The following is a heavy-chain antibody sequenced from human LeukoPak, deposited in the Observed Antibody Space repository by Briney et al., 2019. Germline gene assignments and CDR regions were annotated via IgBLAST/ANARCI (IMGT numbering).Heavy chain of an antibody. CDR2: ISSNGGST. V-gene: IGHV3-64D*06. CDR1: GFTFSSYA. J-gene: IGHJ4*02. Sequence: GGSLRLSCSASGFTFSSYAMHWVRQAPGEGLEYVSAISSNGGSTYYADSVKGRFTISRDNSKNTLYLQMSSLRAEDTAVYYCVKDSGRLLWFGEFSDYWGQGTLVTVSS. D-gene: IGHD3-10*01. CDR3: VKDSGRLLWFGEFSDY.